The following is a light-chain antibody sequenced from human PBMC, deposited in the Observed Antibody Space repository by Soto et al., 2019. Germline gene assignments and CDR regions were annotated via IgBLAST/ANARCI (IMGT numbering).Light chain of an antibody. CDR2: DVS. V-gene: IGLV2-14*03. Sequence: QSALTRPASVSGSPGQSITISCTGTSNDVGGYNYVSWYQQHPGKAPKLMIYDVSNRPSGVSNRFSGSKSGNTASLTISGLQAEDEADYYCGSYTSSSTVFGGGTKLTVL. CDR3: GSYTSSSTV. CDR1: SNDVGGYNY. J-gene: IGLJ2*01.